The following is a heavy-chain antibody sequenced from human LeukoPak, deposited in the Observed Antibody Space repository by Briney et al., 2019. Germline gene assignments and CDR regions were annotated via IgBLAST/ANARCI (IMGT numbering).Heavy chain of an antibody. CDR3: ARGGILVQGVTILYGMDV. CDR2: MNPNSGNT. V-gene: IGHV1-8*01. J-gene: IGHJ6*02. D-gene: IGHD3-10*01. Sequence: ASLKVSCKTSGYSFSTFDINWARQATGQGLEWMGRMNPNSGNTNYEQKFQGRLTMTRDTSISTAYMELSCLRSEDTAVYYCARGGILVQGVTILYGMDVWGQGTTVTVSS. CDR1: GYSFSTFD.